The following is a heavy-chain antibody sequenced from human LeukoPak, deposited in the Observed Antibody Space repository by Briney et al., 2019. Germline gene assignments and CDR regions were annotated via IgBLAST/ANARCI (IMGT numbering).Heavy chain of an antibody. CDR2: IKTDGSQI. CDR1: GFNFRTYN. Sequence: GGSLRLSCAASGFNFRTYNMSWVRQAPGKGLEWVANIKTDGSQIYYVDSVKGRFTISRDNAKNSLYLQMNSLRAEDTAVYYCARDLNWETYWGQGTLVSVSS. D-gene: IGHD7-27*01. V-gene: IGHV3-7*01. J-gene: IGHJ4*02. CDR3: ARDLNWETY.